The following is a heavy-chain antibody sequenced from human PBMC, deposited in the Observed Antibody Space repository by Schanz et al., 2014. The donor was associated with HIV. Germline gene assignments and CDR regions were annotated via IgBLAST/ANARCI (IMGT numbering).Heavy chain of an antibody. D-gene: IGHD4-4*01. V-gene: IGHV3-74*01. J-gene: IGHJ6*02. CDR2: INNDGSST. CDR1: GFSFSSYW. CDR3: ARETVNYYYGMDV. Sequence: EVQLVESGGGLVQPGGSLRLSCAASGFSFSSYWMYWVRQAPGKGLVWVSRINNDGSSTSYADSVKGRFTISRDNAKNTLYLQMKSLRAEDTAVYYCARETVNYYYGMDVWGQGTTVTVSS.